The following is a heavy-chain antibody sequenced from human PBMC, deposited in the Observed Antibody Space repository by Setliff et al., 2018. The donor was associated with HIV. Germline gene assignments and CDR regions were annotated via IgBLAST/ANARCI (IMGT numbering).Heavy chain of an antibody. CDR2: IYTSGST. CDR3: ARGFTNYDIMTGYPRAPYYYYYMDV. D-gene: IGHD3-9*01. Sequence: SETLSLTCSVYGGSINNYYWSWIRQPAGKGLEWIGRIYTSGSTNYNPSLKRRVTMSVDTSKNHFSLKLRFVTAADTAVYYCARGFTNYDIMTGYPRAPYYYYYMDVWGKGTTVTVSS. V-gene: IGHV4-4*07. CDR1: GGSINNYY. J-gene: IGHJ6*03.